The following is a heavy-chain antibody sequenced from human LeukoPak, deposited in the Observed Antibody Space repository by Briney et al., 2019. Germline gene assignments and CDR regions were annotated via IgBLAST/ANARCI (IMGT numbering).Heavy chain of an antibody. V-gene: IGHV1-8*01. Sequence: ASVKVSCKASGYTFTSDDINWVRQATGQGLEWMGWMNPNGGNTGYAQKFQGRVTMTRNTSISTAYMELSSLRSEDTAVYYCARVSGYYYYYYYMDVWGKGTTVTVSS. CDR3: ARVSGYYYYYYYMDV. CDR1: GYTFTSDD. D-gene: IGHD3-22*01. J-gene: IGHJ6*03. CDR2: MNPNGGNT.